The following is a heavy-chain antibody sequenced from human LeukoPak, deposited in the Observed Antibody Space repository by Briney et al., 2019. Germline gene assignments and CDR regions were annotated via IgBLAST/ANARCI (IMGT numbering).Heavy chain of an antibody. CDR3: ARDRPHNWFDP. Sequence: GESLRLSCGASGFTFSDHWMHWVRQAPGKGLVWVSGIDTDGSTTRYADSVKGRFTISRDNAKNTLYLQVNTLRAKDTAVYYCARDRPHNWFDPWGQGTLVTVSS. CDR2: IDTDGSTT. CDR1: GFTFSDHW. V-gene: IGHV3-74*01. J-gene: IGHJ5*02.